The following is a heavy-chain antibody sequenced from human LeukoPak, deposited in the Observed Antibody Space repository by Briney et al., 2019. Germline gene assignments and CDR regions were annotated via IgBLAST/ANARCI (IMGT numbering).Heavy chain of an antibody. V-gene: IGHV3-7*02. CDR1: GSTFSSYW. J-gene: IGHJ4*02. D-gene: IGHD3-10*01. Sequence: GGSLRLSCAASGSTFSSYWMTWVRQAPGKGLEWVANINQDGSETYYVDSVRGRFTISRDNAKNSLYLQMNSLRDDDTAVYYCARGLSTCDYWGQGTLVTVSS. CDR2: INQDGSET. CDR3: ARGLSTCDY.